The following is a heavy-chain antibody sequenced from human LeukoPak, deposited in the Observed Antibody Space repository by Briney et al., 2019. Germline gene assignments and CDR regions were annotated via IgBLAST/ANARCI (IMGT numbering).Heavy chain of an antibody. D-gene: IGHD4-23*01. Sequence: GGSLRLSCAASGFTFSNYWMTWVRQAPGKGLEWVAFIRSDGGDKYCADSVKGRFTISRDNSKNTVYVQMNSLRAEDTAVYYCAKDMRWSFDYWGQGTLVTVSS. J-gene: IGHJ4*02. CDR1: GFTFSNYW. V-gene: IGHV3-30*02. CDR2: IRSDGGDK. CDR3: AKDMRWSFDY.